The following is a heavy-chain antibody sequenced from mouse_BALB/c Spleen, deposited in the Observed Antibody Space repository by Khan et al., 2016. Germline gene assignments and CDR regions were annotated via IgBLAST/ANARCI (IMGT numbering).Heavy chain of an antibody. Sequence: EVKLEESGPGLVKPSQSLSLTCSVIGYSITSGYYWNWIRQFPGNKLEWMGYISYDGNNNYNPSLKNRISITRDTSTNQFFLKLNSVTTEDTATYYCAIDYNEGHDCYYAMDYWGQGTSVTVSS. CDR2: ISYDGNN. CDR3: AIDYNEGHDCYYAMDY. J-gene: IGHJ4*01. V-gene: IGHV3-6*02. CDR1: GYSITSGYY. D-gene: IGHD2-4*01.